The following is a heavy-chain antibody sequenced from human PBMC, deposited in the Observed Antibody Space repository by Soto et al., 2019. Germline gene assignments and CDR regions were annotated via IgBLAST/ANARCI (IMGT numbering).Heavy chain of an antibody. Sequence: GGSLRLSCAASGFTFSSYSMNWVRQAPGKGLEWVSSISGISSYIFYADSMKDRFTISRDNAKNSLYLQMNSLRAEDTAVYYCARFSVKGYPSYNWFDPWGQGTLVTVSS. CDR2: ISGISSYI. J-gene: IGHJ5*02. CDR1: GFTFSSYS. CDR3: ARFSVKGYPSYNWFDP. V-gene: IGHV3-21*04. D-gene: IGHD3-16*02.